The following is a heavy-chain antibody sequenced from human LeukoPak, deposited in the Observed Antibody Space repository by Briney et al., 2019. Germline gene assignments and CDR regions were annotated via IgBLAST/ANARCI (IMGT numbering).Heavy chain of an antibody. CDR1: GGSISSGDYY. CDR2: IYYSGST. CDR3: ARVTITMVRGVPSPRNYYYYGMDV. J-gene: IGHJ6*04. V-gene: IGHV4-30-4*01. D-gene: IGHD3-10*01. Sequence: SETLSLTCTVSGGSISSGDYYWSWMRQPPGQGLESIGYIYYSGSTYANPSLKSRVTISVDTAKNQFSLKLSSVTAADTAVYYCARVTITMVRGVPSPRNYYYYGMDVWGKGTTVTVSS.